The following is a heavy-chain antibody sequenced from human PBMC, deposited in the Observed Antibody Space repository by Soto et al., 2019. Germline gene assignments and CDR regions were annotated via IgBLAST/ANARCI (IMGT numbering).Heavy chain of an antibody. CDR1: GGSISSGGYY. J-gene: IGHJ4*02. CDR3: ARVTRVAAHQRAYYFDY. D-gene: IGHD6-6*01. CDR2: IYYSGST. V-gene: IGHV4-31*03. Sequence: SETLSLTCTVSGGSISSGGYYWSWIRQHPGKGLEWIGYIYYSGSTYYNPSLKSRVTISVYTSKNQFSLKLSSVTAADTAVYYCARVTRVAAHQRAYYFDYWGQGTLVTVSS.